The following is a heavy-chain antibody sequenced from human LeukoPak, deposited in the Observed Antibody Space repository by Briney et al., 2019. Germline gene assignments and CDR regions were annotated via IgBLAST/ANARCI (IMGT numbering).Heavy chain of an antibody. Sequence: HGESLKISCKGSGYSFTSYWIGWVRQMPGKGLEWMGIIYPGDSDTRYSPSFRGQVTISADKSISTAYLQWSSLKASDTAMYYCASYTSRGYYDSSSLEGETPSDAFDIWGQGTMVTVSS. V-gene: IGHV5-51*01. D-gene: IGHD3-22*01. J-gene: IGHJ3*02. CDR1: GYSFTSYW. CDR3: ASYTSRGYYDSSSLEGETPSDAFDI. CDR2: IYPGDSDT.